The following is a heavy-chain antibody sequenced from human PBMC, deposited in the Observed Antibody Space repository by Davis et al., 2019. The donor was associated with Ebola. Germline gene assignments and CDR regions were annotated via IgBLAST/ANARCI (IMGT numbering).Heavy chain of an antibody. J-gene: IGHJ5*02. CDR3: ARAITMIVAESWFDP. Sequence: AASVKVSCKASGGTFSSYAISWVRQAPGQGLEWMGGIIPIFGTANYAQKLQGRVTMTTDTSTSTAYMELRSLRSDDTAVYYCARAITMIVAESWFDPWGQGTLVTVSS. D-gene: IGHD3-22*01. V-gene: IGHV1-69*05. CDR1: GGTFSSYA. CDR2: IIPIFGTA.